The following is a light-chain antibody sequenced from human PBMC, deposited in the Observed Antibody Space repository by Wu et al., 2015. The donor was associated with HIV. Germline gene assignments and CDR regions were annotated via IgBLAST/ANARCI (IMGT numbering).Light chain of an antibody. V-gene: IGKV3-15*01. CDR3: QQYTQWPPLT. CDR2: DVD. Sequence: ILMTQSPATLSVSPGGRATLSCRASQTVNRNLAWYQQRPGQAPRLLMYDVDIRAAGISARFSGSGFGTDFTLTISGLRSDDVAIYYCQQYTQWPPLTFGGGTRGGDQT. CDR1: QTVNRN. J-gene: IGKJ4*01.